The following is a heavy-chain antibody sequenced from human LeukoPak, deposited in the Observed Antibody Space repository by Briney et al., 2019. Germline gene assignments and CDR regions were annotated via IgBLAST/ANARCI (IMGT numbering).Heavy chain of an antibody. CDR1: GFTFSGSA. J-gene: IGHJ4*02. CDR3: TTTGIAVAGDDY. D-gene: IGHD6-19*01. Sequence: GGSLRLSCAASGFTFSGSAMHWVRQASGKGLEWAGRIRSKANSYATAYAASVKGRFTISRDDSKNTAYLQMNSLKTEDTAVYYCTTTGIAVAGDDYWGQGTLVTVSS. CDR2: IRSKANSYAT. V-gene: IGHV3-73*01.